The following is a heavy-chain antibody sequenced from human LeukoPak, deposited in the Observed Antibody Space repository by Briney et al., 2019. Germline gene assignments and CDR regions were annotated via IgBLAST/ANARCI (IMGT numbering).Heavy chain of an antibody. D-gene: IGHD3-22*01. Sequence: GGSLRLSCAASGFTFSSYWMSWVRQAPGKGLEWVSGNSGSGDNTYYADSVKGRFTISRDNSKNTLYVQVNSLGTEDTAAYYCAKGSYYDSSGSFYFDYWGQGTLVTVSS. J-gene: IGHJ4*02. CDR3: AKGSYYDSSGSFYFDY. CDR2: NSGSGDNT. V-gene: IGHV3-23*01. CDR1: GFTFSSYW.